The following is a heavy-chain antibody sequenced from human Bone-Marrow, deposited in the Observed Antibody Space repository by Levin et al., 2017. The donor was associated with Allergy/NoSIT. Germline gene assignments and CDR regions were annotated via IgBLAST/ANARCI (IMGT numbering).Heavy chain of an antibody. J-gene: IGHJ4*02. CDR1: GVSIRSSSYY. CDR3: ARQSRGGSGTYGRWGDY. D-gene: IGHD3-10*01. Sequence: SQTLSLTCTVSGVSIRSSSYYWGWIRQSPGKGLEWIGSVFYSGDTYYNPPLKSRVTISVDTSNNQFSLKLSSVTAADTAVQYCARQSRGGSGTYGRWGDYWGQGTLVTVSS. CDR2: VFYSGDT. V-gene: IGHV4-39*01.